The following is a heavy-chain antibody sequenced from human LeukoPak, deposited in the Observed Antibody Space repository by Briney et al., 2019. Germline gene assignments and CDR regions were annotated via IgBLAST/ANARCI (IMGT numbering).Heavy chain of an antibody. J-gene: IGHJ4*02. V-gene: IGHV3-23*01. CDR2: ISDSDGST. D-gene: IGHD5-12*01. CDR3: ATKRWLREDFFDY. Sequence: GGSLRLSCAASGFTFSSFAMYWARQAPGKGLEWVSCISDSDGSTYYADSVKGRFTISRDNSKNTLYLQLNSLRAEDTAVYFCATKRWLREDFFDYWGQGTLVTVSS. CDR1: GFTFSSFA.